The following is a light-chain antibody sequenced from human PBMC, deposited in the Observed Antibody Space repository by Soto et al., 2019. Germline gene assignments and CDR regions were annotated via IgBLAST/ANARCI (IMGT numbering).Light chain of an antibody. CDR3: LQHNSYPWT. Sequence: DIQMTQSPSSLSASVGDRVTITCRASQGIRNDLAWYQQKPGKTPKRLIYAASSLQSGVPSRFSGSASGTEFTITISSLQSEDSATYYCLQHNSYPWTFGQGTKVEIK. V-gene: IGKV1-17*01. J-gene: IGKJ1*01. CDR2: AAS. CDR1: QGIRND.